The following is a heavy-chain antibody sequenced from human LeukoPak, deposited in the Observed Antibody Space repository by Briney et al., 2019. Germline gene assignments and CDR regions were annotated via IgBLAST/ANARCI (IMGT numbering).Heavy chain of an antibody. CDR3: ARPWLTCSGGSCYSYYFDY. Sequence: GGSLRLSCAASGFTFSDLSMNWVRQAPGKGLEWVSSISNGSGYIFYADSVEGRFTISRDNAKNSLYLQMSSLRAEDTAVYYCARPWLTCSGGSCYSYYFDYWGQGTLVTVST. J-gene: IGHJ4*02. D-gene: IGHD2-15*01. CDR2: ISNGSGYI. V-gene: IGHV3-21*01. CDR1: GFTFSDLS.